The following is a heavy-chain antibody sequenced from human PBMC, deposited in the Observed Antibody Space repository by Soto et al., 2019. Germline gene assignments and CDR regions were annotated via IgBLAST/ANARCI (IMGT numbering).Heavy chain of an antibody. CDR2: IYPGDSET. V-gene: IGHV5-51*01. Sequence: GESLKIYCEGPGYSFSTYWIGWVRQMPGKGLEWMGIIYPGDSETKYSPSFQGHVTMSADKSIGAAYLQWSSLKASDSAMYYCARVPPEMAMIPRYFALWGQETLATVSA. CDR3: ARVPPEMAMIPRYFAL. J-gene: IGHJ4*02. D-gene: IGHD5-12*01. CDR1: GYSFSTYW.